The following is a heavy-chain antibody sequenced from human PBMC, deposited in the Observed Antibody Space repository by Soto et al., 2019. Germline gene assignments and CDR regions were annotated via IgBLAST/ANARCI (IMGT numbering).Heavy chain of an antibody. J-gene: IGHJ4*02. D-gene: IGHD4-17*01. V-gene: IGHV3-23*01. Sequence: VGSLRLSCAASGFTFSSYAMSWVRQAPGKGLEWVSAISGSGGSTYYADSVKGRFTISRDNSKNTLYLQMNSLRAEDTAVYYCAKLFMPVTTSYSFDYWGQGTLVTVSS. CDR3: AKLFMPVTTSYSFDY. CDR2: ISGSGGST. CDR1: GFTFSSYA.